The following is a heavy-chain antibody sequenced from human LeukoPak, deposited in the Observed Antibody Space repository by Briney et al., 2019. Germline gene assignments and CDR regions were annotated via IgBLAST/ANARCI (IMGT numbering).Heavy chain of an antibody. J-gene: IGHJ4*02. V-gene: IGHV4-39*07. Sequence: SETLSLTCTVSGGSISSSSSYWGWIRQPPGKGLEWIGSIYYSGSTYYNPSLKSRVTISVDTSKNQFSLKLSSVTAADTAVYYCARVGADGSGFLFDYWGQGTLVTVSS. CDR1: GGSISSSSSY. CDR3: ARVGADGSGFLFDY. CDR2: IYYSGST. D-gene: IGHD3-10*01.